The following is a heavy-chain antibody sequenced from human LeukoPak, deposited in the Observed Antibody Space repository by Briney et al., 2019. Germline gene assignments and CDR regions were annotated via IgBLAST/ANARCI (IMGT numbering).Heavy chain of an antibody. CDR1: GFTFSSYA. Sequence: GRSLRLSCAASGFTFSSYAMHWVRQAPGKGLEWVSGISGSGDSTYYADSVKGRFTISRDNSKNTLYPQMNSLRAEDTAVYYCAKEPQGGSGTYFDYWGQGTLVTVSS. J-gene: IGHJ4*02. D-gene: IGHD3-10*01. V-gene: IGHV3-23*01. CDR2: ISGSGDST. CDR3: AKEPQGGSGTYFDY.